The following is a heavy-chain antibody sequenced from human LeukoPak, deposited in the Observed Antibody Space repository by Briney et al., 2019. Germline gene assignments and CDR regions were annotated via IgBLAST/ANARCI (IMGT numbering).Heavy chain of an antibody. CDR1: GYSISSGYY. V-gene: IGHV4-38-2*02. CDR3: ARIPSIYFEYYMDV. Sequence: PSETLSLTCTVSGYSISSGYYWGWIRQPPGKGLEWIGSIYYSGNTYYNPSLKSRVTISLDTSKNQFSLKLSSVTAADTAVYYCARIPSIYFEYYMDVWGKGTTVTVSS. D-gene: IGHD2-2*01. J-gene: IGHJ6*03. CDR2: IYYSGNT.